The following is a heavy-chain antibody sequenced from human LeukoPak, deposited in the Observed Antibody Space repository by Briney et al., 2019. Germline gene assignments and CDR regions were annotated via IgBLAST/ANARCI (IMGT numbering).Heavy chain of an antibody. CDR1: GFTFTNAW. V-gene: IGHV3-7*01. Sequence: PGGSLRLSFAASGFTFTNAWMSWVRQAPGKGLEWVANIKQDGSEKYYVDSVKGRFTISRDNAKNSLYLQMNSLRAEDTAVYYCARARMTDFWSGYLSPLDFDYWGQGTLVTVSS. CDR3: ARARMTDFWSGYLSPLDFDY. D-gene: IGHD3-3*01. J-gene: IGHJ4*02. CDR2: IKQDGSEK.